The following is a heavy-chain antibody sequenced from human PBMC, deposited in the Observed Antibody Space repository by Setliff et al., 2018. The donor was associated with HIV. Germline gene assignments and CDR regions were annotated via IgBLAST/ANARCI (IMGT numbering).Heavy chain of an antibody. Sequence: ASATLSLTCTVSGGSISSGGYFWGWVRQPPGKGLEWIGSISYRGENHYNPSFMSRVAISADTSKNQYSLNLRSVTASDTAVYYCARDSGWWQIDYWGQGTLVTVSS. J-gene: IGHJ4*02. CDR3: ARDSGWWQIDY. CDR1: GGSISSGGYF. D-gene: IGHD6-19*01. CDR2: ISYRGEN. V-gene: IGHV4-39*02.